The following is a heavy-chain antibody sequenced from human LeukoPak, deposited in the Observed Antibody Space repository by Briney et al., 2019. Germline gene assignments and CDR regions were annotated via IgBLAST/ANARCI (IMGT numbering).Heavy chain of an antibody. CDR2: ISYDGSNK. J-gene: IGHJ6*02. D-gene: IGHD2-15*01. CDR3: ANEYCSGGSCGYYGMDV. CDR1: GFTFSNYG. Sequence: PGGSLRLSCAASGFTFSNYGMHWVRQAPGKGLEWVAVISYDGSNKYYADSVKGRSTISRDNSKNTLYLQMNSLRAEDTAVYYCANEYCSGGSCGYYGMDVWGQGTTVTVSS. V-gene: IGHV3-30*18.